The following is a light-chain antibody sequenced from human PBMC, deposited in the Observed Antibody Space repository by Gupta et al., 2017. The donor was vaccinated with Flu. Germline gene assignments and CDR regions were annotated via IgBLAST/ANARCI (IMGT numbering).Light chain of an antibody. CDR2: AAS. CDR3: QQTHSFPLT. CDR1: QDISSW. V-gene: IGKV1-12*01. Sequence: IQVTQSPSSVSAPLGDRVTITCRASQDISSWLAWYQQKPGKAPKLLISAASRLQSGVPSRFAGSGSGTDFTLTISSLQPEDFATYFCQQTHSFPLTFGGGTKVEIK. J-gene: IGKJ4*01.